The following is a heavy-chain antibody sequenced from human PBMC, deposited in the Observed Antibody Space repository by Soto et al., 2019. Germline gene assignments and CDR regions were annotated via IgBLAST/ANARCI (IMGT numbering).Heavy chain of an antibody. CDR1: GGSISSGGYY. CDR3: AESSSSQGYFDY. Sequence: SETLSLTCTVSGGSISSGGYYWSWIRQHPGKGLEWIGYIYYSGSTYYNPSLKSRVTISVDTSKNQFSLKLSSVTAADTAVYYCAESSSSQGYFDYWAREPWSPSPQ. V-gene: IGHV4-31*03. CDR2: IYYSGST. J-gene: IGHJ4*02. D-gene: IGHD6-6*01.